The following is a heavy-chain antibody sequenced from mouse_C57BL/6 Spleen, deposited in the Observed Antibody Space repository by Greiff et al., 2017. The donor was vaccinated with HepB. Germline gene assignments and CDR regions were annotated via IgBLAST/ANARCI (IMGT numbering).Heavy chain of an antibody. CDR3: AREPYGNYDY. CDR1: GYTFTSYW. V-gene: IGHV1-53*01. J-gene: IGHJ2*01. CDR2: INPSNGGT. Sequence: QVQLPQPGTELVQPGASVKLSCKASGYTFTSYWLHWVKQRPGQGLEWIGNINPSNGGTNYNEKFKSKATLTVDKSSSTAYMQLSSLSSEDSAVDYWAREPYGNYDYWGQGTTLTVSS. D-gene: IGHD2-1*01.